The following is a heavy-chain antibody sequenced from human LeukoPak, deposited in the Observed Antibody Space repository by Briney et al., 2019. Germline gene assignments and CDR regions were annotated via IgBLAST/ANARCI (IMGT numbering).Heavy chain of an antibody. CDR3: ARGRDMVRGVAGY. CDR1: GYTFTGYY. V-gene: IGHV1-2*02. D-gene: IGHD3-10*01. Sequence: ASVKVSCKASGYTFTGYYMHWVRQAPGQGLEWMAWINPNSGGTNYAQKFQGRVTMTRDTSISTAYMELSRLRSDDTAVYYCARGRDMVRGVAGYWGQGTLVTVSS. J-gene: IGHJ4*02. CDR2: INPNSGGT.